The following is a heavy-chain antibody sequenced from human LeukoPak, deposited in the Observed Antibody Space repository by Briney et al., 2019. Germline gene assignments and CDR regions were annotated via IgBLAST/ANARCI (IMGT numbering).Heavy chain of an antibody. J-gene: IGHJ4*02. CDR1: GDSFSSGSYS. D-gene: IGHD1-1*01. Sequence: SETLSLTCTVSGDSFSSGSYSWSWIRQPPGKGLEWIGSIYYSGSTYYNPSLKSRVTISVDTSKNQFSLKLSSVTAADTAVYYCARPRRGWNDRSVHIDYWGQGTLVTVSS. CDR3: ARPRRGWNDRSVHIDY. V-gene: IGHV4-39*01. CDR2: IYYSGST.